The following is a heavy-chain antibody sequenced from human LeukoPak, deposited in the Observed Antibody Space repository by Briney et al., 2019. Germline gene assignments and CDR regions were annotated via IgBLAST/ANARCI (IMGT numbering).Heavy chain of an antibody. J-gene: IGHJ4*02. CDR1: GYTFTSYY. CDR2: INPSGGST. V-gene: IGHV1-46*01. D-gene: IGHD6-13*01. Sequence: ASVKVSCNASGYTFTSYYMHRVRQAPGQGLEWMGIINPSGGSTSYAQKFQGRVTMTRDTSTSTVYMELSSLRSEDTAVYYCASSDAIAAAGRYFDYWGQGTLVTVSS. CDR3: ASSDAIAAAGRYFDY.